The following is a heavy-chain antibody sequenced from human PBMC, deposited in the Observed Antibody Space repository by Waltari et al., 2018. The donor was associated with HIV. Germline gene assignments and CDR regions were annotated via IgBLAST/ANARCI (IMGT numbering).Heavy chain of an antibody. V-gene: IGHV1-18*01. Sequence: QVQLVQSGAEVKKPGASVKVSCKASGYTFTSYGISWVRQAPGQGLEWMGWLRPCNGNTNYAQKLQGGVTMTTSTSTGTAYMELRGLRGDDAAVYYCASRTRSGPDYYYYYGMDVWGQGTTVTVSS. J-gene: IGHJ6*02. D-gene: IGHD2-15*01. CDR1: GYTFTSYG. CDR2: LRPCNGNT. CDR3: ASRTRSGPDYYYYYGMDV.